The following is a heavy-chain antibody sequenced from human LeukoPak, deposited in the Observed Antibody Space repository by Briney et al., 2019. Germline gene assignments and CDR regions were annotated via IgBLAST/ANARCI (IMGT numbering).Heavy chain of an antibody. J-gene: IGHJ4*02. CDR2: IKQDGSEK. V-gene: IGHV3-7*03. CDR1: GFNFNTYW. CDR3: AKIGGSYGY. D-gene: IGHD1-26*01. Sequence: GGSLRLSCAASGFNFNTYWMSWVRQAPGKGLEWVANIKQDGSEKFYVDSMKGRFTISRDNSKNSLYLQMNSLRAEDTAVYYCAKIGGSYGYWGQGTLVTVSS.